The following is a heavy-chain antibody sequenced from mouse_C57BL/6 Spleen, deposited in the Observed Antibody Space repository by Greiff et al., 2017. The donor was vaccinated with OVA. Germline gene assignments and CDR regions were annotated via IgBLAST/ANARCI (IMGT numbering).Heavy chain of an antibody. D-gene: IGHD1-1*01. V-gene: IGHV1-18*01. J-gene: IGHJ1*03. Sequence: EVQLQQSGPELVKPGASVKIPCKASGYTFTDYNMDWVKQSHGKSLEWIGDINPNNGGTIYNQKFKGKATLTVDKSSSTAYMELRSLTSEDTAVYYCARREKLLFGYFDVWGTGTTVTVSS. CDR3: ARREKLLFGYFDV. CDR1: GYTFTDYN. CDR2: INPNNGGT.